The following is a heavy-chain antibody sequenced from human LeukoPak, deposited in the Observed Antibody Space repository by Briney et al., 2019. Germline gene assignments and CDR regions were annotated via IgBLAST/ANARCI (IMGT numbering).Heavy chain of an antibody. Sequence: ASVKVSCKASGYTFINYAIHWVRQAPGQRLEWMGWSSADNGNTRYSQQFQGRVTITRDTSASTAYMELSSLRSDDMAVYFCARARWNYGVDVWGQGTTVTV. V-gene: IGHV1-3*02. CDR2: SSADNGNT. CDR1: GYTFINYA. J-gene: IGHJ6*02. D-gene: IGHD2-15*01. CDR3: ARARWNYGVDV.